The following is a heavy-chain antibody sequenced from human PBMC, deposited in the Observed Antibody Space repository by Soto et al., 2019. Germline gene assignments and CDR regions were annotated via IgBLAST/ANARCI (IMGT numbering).Heavy chain of an antibody. D-gene: IGHD3-9*01. CDR2: IYYSGTT. V-gene: IGHV4-59*01. Sequence: SETRSLTSTVSGASIGITYWILLRQSQGKGLEWIGYIYYSGTTNYNPSLKNRVTISVDTSKNQLSLNLTSVTAADTAVYYCARTPFSLTLGTVLHYFDSWGQGTLVTVSS. CDR1: GASIGITY. CDR3: ARTPFSLTLGTVLHYFDS. J-gene: IGHJ4*02.